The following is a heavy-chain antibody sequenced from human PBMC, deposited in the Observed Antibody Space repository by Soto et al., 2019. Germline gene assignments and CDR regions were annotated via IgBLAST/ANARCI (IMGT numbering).Heavy chain of an antibody. CDR1: GFTFSSYE. V-gene: IGHV3-48*03. J-gene: IGHJ6*02. CDR3: ARDRGNYYYGMDV. D-gene: IGHD3-10*01. Sequence: GGSLRLSCAASGFTFSSYEMNWVRQAPGKGLEWVSYISSSGSTIYYAGSVKGRSTISRDNAKNSLYLQMNSLRAEDTAVYYCARDRGNYYYGMDVWGQGTTVTVSS. CDR2: ISSSGSTI.